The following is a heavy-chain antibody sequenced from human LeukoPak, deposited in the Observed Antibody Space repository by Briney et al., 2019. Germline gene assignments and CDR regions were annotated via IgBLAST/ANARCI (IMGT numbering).Heavy chain of an antibody. CDR2: ISAYNGNT. CDR3: ARVEPYYYGSGSYSHDAFDI. Sequence: GASVKVSCKASGYTFTSYGISWVRQAPGQGLEWMGWISAYNGNTNYAQKLQGRVTMTTDTSTSTAYMELRSLRSDDTAVYYCARVEPYYYGSGSYSHDAFDIWGQGTMVTVSS. D-gene: IGHD3-10*01. CDR1: GYTFTSYG. J-gene: IGHJ3*02. V-gene: IGHV1-18*01.